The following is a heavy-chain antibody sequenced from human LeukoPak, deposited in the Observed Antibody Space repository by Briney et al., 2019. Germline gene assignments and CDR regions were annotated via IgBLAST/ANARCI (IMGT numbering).Heavy chain of an antibody. CDR2: ISFSGGST. J-gene: IGHJ5*02. CDR1: GFTFSIYA. Sequence: PGGSLRLSCAASGFTFSIYAMNWVRQGPGKGLEWVSAISFSGGSTYYADSVKGRFTISRDNSKNTLYLQMNSLRVEDKAVYYCAKSQPAAISWFDPWGQGTLVTVSS. CDR3: AKSQPAAISWFDP. D-gene: IGHD2-2*02. V-gene: IGHV3-23*01.